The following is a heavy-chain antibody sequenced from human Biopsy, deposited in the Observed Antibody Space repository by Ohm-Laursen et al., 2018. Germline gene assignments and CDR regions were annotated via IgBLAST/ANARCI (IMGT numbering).Heavy chain of an antibody. D-gene: IGHD1/OR15-1a*01. Sequence: GSSVKVSCKASGGTFISSAITWVRQAPGQGLEWMGGIIGIFRTAHYAQKFQGRVTITADEFMSTAYMELSSLRSEDTAVYYCARGGGYNWNNGWFDPWGQGTLVTVSS. J-gene: IGHJ5*02. CDR3: ARGGGYNWNNGWFDP. CDR1: GGTFISSA. V-gene: IGHV1-69*01. CDR2: IIGIFRTA.